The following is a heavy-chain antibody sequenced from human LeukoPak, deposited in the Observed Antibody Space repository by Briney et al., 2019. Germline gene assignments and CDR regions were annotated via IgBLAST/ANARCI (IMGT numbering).Heavy chain of an antibody. CDR3: AKDFSGSSGGY. D-gene: IGHD3-10*01. CDR2: IYYSGST. CDR1: GGSISGYY. J-gene: IGHJ4*02. Sequence: SETLSLTCTVPGGSISGYYWSWIRQPPGKGLEWIGYIYYSGSTINSPSLKSRVTISVDASKSVFSLKLSSVTAADTAVYYCAKDFSGSSGGYWGQGTLVTVSS. V-gene: IGHV4-59*01.